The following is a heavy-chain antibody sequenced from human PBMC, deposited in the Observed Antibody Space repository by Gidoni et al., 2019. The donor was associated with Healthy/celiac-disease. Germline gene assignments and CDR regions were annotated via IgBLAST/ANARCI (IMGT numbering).Heavy chain of an antibody. Sequence: QVQLQESGPGLVKPSETLSLTCTVSGGSISSYYWSWIRQPPGKGLEWIGYIYYSGSTNYNPSLKSRVTISVDTSKNQFSLKLSSVTAADTAVYYCARGEQWLGYAFDIWGQGTMVTVSS. CDR1: GGSISSYY. D-gene: IGHD6-19*01. CDR3: ARGEQWLGYAFDI. V-gene: IGHV4-59*01. CDR2: IYYSGST. J-gene: IGHJ3*02.